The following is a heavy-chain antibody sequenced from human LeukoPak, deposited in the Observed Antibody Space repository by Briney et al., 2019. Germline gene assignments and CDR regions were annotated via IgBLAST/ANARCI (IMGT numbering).Heavy chain of an antibody. V-gene: IGHV4-59*01. CDR1: GGSISSYY. Sequence: SKTLSLTCTVSGGSISSYYWSWIRQPPGKGLEWIGYIYYSGSTNYNPSLKSRVTISVDTSKNQFSLRLTSVTAADTAVYYCARGSGYNDAFDIWGQGTMVTVSS. D-gene: IGHD3-22*01. CDR2: IYYSGST. J-gene: IGHJ3*02. CDR3: ARGSGYNDAFDI.